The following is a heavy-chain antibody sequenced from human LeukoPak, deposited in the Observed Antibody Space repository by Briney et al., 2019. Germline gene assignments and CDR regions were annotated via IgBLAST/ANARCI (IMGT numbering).Heavy chain of an antibody. D-gene: IGHD4-23*01. J-gene: IGHJ4*02. CDR2: FYYSGST. CDR1: GGSFSSGSYY. V-gene: IGHV4-39*01. Sequence: SETLSLTCTVSGGSFSSGSYYWGWIRQPPGKGLEWIGSFYYSGSTYYNPSLKSRVTISVDTSKNQFSLKLSSVTAADTAIYYCARIDGGHHLSPFDYWGQGTLVTVSS. CDR3: ARIDGGHHLSPFDY.